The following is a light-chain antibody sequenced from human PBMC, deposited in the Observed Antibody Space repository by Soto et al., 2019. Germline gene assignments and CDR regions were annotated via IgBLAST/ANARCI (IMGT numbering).Light chain of an antibody. CDR3: QQFHSFSPT. CDR2: KAS. V-gene: IGKV1-5*03. Sequence: DIQMTQSPSTLSASVGDRVTITCRASQSISSWLAWYQQKPGKAPKLLIYKASSLESGVPSRFSGSGSGTEFTFPISSLQPDDFATYYCQQFHSFSPTFGQGTKVDIK. CDR1: QSISSW. J-gene: IGKJ1*01.